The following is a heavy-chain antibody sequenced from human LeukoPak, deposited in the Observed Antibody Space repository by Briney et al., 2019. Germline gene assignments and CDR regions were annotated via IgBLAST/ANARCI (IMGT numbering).Heavy chain of an antibody. D-gene: IGHD7-27*01. CDR2: MNPNSGNT. V-gene: IGHV1-8*01. J-gene: IGHJ4*02. CDR3: ARGRPTNLGGIY. Sequence: ASVKVSCKASGYTFTSHHINWLRQAAGQGLEWMGWMNPNSGNTVYAQKFQGRVTMTWDTSISTVYMELSSLRSEDTAVYRCARGRPTNLGGIYWGQGTLVTVSS. CDR1: GYTFTSHH.